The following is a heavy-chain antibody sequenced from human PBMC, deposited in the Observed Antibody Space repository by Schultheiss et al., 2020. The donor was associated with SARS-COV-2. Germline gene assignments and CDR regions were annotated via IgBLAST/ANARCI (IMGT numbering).Heavy chain of an antibody. CDR2: ISWNSGSI. CDR1: GFTFDDYA. CDR3: AKDGDLGYCSGGSCYSGHYYYMDV. Sequence: SLRLSCAASGFTFDDYAMHWVRQAPGKGLEWVSGISWNSGSIGYADSVKGRFTISRDNAKNSLYLQMNSLRAEDTALYYCAKDGDLGYCSGGSCYSGHYYYMDVWGKGTTVTVSS. V-gene: IGHV3-9*01. D-gene: IGHD2-15*01. J-gene: IGHJ6*03.